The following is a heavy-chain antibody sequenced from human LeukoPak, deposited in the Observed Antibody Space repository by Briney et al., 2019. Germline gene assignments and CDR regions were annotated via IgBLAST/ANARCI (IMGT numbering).Heavy chain of an antibody. D-gene: IGHD2-15*01. J-gene: IGHJ4*02. CDR1: GYSFTSYW. V-gene: IGHV5-51*01. CDR2: IYPGDSDT. CDR3: ARGSSVVVAASNTFDY. Sequence: GESLKISCKGSGYSFTSYWIGWVRQMPGKGLEWMGIIYPGDSDTRYSPPFQGQVTISADKSISTAYLQWSSLKASDTAMYYCARGSSVVVAASNTFDYWGQGTLVTVSS.